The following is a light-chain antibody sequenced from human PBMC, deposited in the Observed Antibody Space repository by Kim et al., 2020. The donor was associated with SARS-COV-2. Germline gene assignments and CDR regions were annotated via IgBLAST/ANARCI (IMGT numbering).Light chain of an antibody. V-gene: IGLV3-19*01. CDR3: NSRGSNDNVL. CDR1: SLRSYY. J-gene: IGLJ2*01. CDR2: GKN. Sequence: VALGQTGRITCQGDSLRSYYAAWYQQKPGQAPIVVIYGKNNRPSGSPARFSGSSTGDTASLTITGTQAGDEADYYCNSRGSNDNVLFGGGTKLTVL.